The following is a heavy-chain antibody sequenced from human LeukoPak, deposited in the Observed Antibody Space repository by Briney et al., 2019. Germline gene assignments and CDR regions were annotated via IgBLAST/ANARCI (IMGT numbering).Heavy chain of an antibody. CDR3: AKDYSYGLFDY. Sequence: GRSLRLSCAASGFTFSSYAMHWVRQAPGKGLEWVAVISYDGSNKYYADSVKGRFTISRDNSKNTLYLQMNSLRAEDTAVYYCAKDYSYGLFDYWGQGTLVTVSS. J-gene: IGHJ4*02. CDR1: GFTFSSYA. V-gene: IGHV3-30-3*01. CDR2: ISYDGSNK. D-gene: IGHD5-18*01.